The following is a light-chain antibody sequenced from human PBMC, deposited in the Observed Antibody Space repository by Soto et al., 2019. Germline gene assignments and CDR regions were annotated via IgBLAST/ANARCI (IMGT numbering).Light chain of an antibody. V-gene: IGKV1-5*03. CDR1: QSISSW. J-gene: IGKJ1*01. Sequence: DIPMTQSPSTLSASVGDRVTITCRASQSISSWLAWYQQKPGKAPKLLIYKASSLESGVPSRFSGSGSGTEFSLTINSLQPDDFATYYCQQSNSYWTFGQGTKVEI. CDR3: QQSNSYWT. CDR2: KAS.